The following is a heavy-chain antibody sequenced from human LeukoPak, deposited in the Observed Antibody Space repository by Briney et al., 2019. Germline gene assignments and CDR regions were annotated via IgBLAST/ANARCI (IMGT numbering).Heavy chain of an antibody. CDR2: ISGSGGST. CDR1: GFTFSSYA. J-gene: IGHJ5*02. D-gene: IGHD4-17*01. V-gene: IGHV3-23*01. CDR3: AKGKDTVTTVGVKTYNWFDP. Sequence: GGSLRLSCAASGFTFSSYAMSWVRQAPGKGLEWVSAISGSGGSTYYADSVKGRFIISRDNSKNTLYLQMNSLRAEDTAVYYCAKGKDTVTTVGVKTYNWFDPWGQGTLVTVSS.